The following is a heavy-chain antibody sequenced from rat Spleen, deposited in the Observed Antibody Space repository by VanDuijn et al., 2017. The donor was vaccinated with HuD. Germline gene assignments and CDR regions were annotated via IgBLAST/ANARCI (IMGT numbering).Heavy chain of an antibody. CDR2: ISSDGDNI. V-gene: IGHV5-25*01. J-gene: IGHJ2*01. CDR1: GLTFSNYD. Sequence: EVQLVESGGGVVQPGRSLKISCAASGLTFSNYDMAWVRQAPTKGLEWIASISSDGDNIYYRDSVKGRFTGFRDKEKSTLYLQMDSLRSEDTATYSCARMAVDYWGQGVMVTVSS. CDR3: ARMAVDY. D-gene: IGHD1-12*02.